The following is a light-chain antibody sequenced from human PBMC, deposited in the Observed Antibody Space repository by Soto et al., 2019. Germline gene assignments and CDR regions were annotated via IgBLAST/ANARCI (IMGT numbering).Light chain of an antibody. CDR1: QSLLHTSGDNY. J-gene: IGKJ1*01. CDR3: MQAQQLPLT. CDR2: LGS. V-gene: IGKV2-28*01. Sequence: DIVMTQSPLSLAVTPGEPASISCRSSQSLLHTSGDNYLDWYLQRPGQSPQLLIYLGSKRASGVAEGFSGSGSCARFTVRISRVEAEDVGFYYCMQAQQLPLTFGQGTKVEIK.